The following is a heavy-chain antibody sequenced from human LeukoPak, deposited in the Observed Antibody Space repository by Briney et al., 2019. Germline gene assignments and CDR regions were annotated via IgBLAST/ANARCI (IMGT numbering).Heavy chain of an antibody. D-gene: IGHD2-15*01. J-gene: IGHJ4*02. V-gene: IGHV3-23*01. Sequence: GGSLRLSCAASGFTFSSYAMSWVRQAPGKGLEWVSAISGSGGSTYYADSVKGRFTISRDNSKNTLYLQMNSLRAEDTAVYYCAKDLYCSGGSCLLAGLYWGQGTLVTVSS. CDR2: ISGSGGST. CDR3: AKDLYCSGGSCLLAGLY. CDR1: GFTFSSYA.